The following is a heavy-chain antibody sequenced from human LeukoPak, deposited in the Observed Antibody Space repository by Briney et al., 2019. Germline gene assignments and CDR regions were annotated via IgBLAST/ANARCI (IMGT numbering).Heavy chain of an antibody. Sequence: GGSLRLSCAASGFTFSSYGMNWVRQAPGKGLEWVSYISSSSSTIYYADSVKGRFTISRDNAKNSLYLQMNSLRAEDTAVYYCARDYYGSGSYPVDYWGQGTLVTVSS. D-gene: IGHD3-10*01. V-gene: IGHV3-48*01. J-gene: IGHJ4*02. CDR3: ARDYYGSGSYPVDY. CDR2: ISSSSSTI. CDR1: GFTFSSYG.